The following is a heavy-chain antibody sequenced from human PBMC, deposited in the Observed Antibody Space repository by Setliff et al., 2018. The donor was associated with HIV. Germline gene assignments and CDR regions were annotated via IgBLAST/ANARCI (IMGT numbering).Heavy chain of an antibody. CDR2: IYHSGST. CDR1: GYSISSGYY. V-gene: IGHV4-38-2*02. CDR3: TRDLVLLDLDCSGGSCYDQNWCDP. D-gene: IGHD2-15*01. Sequence: PSETLSLTCAVSGYSISSGYYWGWIRQPPGKGLEWIGSIYHSGSTYYNPSLKSRVTISVDTSKNQFSLKLSSVTAADTAVYYCTRDLVLLDLDCSGGSCYDQNWCDPWGQGTLVTVS. J-gene: IGHJ5*02.